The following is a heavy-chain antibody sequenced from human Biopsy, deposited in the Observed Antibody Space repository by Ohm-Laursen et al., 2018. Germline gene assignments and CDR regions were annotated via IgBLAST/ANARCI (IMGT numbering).Heavy chain of an antibody. CDR2: IYYSVMT. CDR1: GVSVTKYY. J-gene: IGHJ6*02. V-gene: IGHV4-59*02. D-gene: IGHD4-11*01. CDR3: ARDSGILNYGNFKYYHYYGMDV. Sequence: SETLSFTCTVSGVSVTKYYWSWIRQPPGKGLEWIGHIYYSVMTNYNPSLQSRVSISVDTSRNQDSLTLSSVTAADTAVYYCARDSGILNYGNFKYYHYYGMDVWGQGTKVTVSS.